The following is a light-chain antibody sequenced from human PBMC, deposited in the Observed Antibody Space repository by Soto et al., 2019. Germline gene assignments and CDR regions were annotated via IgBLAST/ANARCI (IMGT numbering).Light chain of an antibody. V-gene: IGKV1-9*01. CDR3: QHLNNYPLT. J-gene: IGKJ4*01. CDR1: QDISSY. CDR2: AIS. Sequence: IQLTQSPSSLSASVGDRVTITCRASQDISSYLAWYQQKPGKAPKLLIHAISRLHGGVPSRFSGSGSGTDFTPAINSLQPEDFATYYCQHLNNYPLTFGGGTTVEIK.